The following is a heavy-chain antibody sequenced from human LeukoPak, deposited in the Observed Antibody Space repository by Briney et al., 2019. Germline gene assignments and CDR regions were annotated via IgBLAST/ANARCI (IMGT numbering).Heavy chain of an antibody. CDR2: ISYDGSNK. J-gene: IGHJ6*04. V-gene: IGHV3-30*18. CDR3: AKGNSGSYFAFDI. Sequence: GRSLRLSCAASGFTFSSYGMHWVRQAPGKGLEWVAVISYDGSNKYYADSVKGRFTISRDNSKNTLYLQMNSLRAEDTAVYYCAKGNSGSYFAFDIWGKGTTVTVSS. CDR1: GFTFSSYG. D-gene: IGHD1-26*01.